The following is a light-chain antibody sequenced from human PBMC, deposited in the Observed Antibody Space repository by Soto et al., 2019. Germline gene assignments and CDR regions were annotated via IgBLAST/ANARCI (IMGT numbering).Light chain of an antibody. CDR3: QQSYSPPIT. Sequence: DIQMTQSPSSLSASVGDRVTITCRASQSIGSSLNWYQQKPGKAPKLLIYAAASLQSGVPSRFGGSESGTDFTLTISSLQPGDFATYYCQQSYSPPITFGQGTRLEIK. CDR2: AAA. V-gene: IGKV1-39*01. J-gene: IGKJ5*01. CDR1: QSIGSS.